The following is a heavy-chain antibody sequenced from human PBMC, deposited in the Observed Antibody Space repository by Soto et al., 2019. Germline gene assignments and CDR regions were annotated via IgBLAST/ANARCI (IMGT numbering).Heavy chain of an antibody. J-gene: IGHJ3*02. CDR1: GGSISGYY. Sequence: QVQLQESGPGLVKPSETLSLTCTVSGGSISGYYWSWIRQPPGKGLEWIAYIYYRGSANYNPALKNRVTISVDTSKNQLSLKLSSVTAADTAVYYCARPYSSGWYGAFDIWGQGTMVTVSS. CDR3: ARPYSSGWYGAFDI. V-gene: IGHV4-59*08. D-gene: IGHD6-19*01. CDR2: IYYRGSA.